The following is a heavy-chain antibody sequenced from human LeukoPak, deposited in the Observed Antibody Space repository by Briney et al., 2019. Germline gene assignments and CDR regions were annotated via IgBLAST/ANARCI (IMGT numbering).Heavy chain of an antibody. CDR2: IDISGGST. CDR3: ARDSAHIVVVPAVIPPSLDNWFDP. J-gene: IGHJ5*02. D-gene: IGHD2-2*01. V-gene: IGHV3-23*01. CDR1: GFSFSSHA. Sequence: AGGSLRLSCAASGFSFSSHAMCWVRQAPGKGLEWVSSIDISGGSTYYADSVKGRFTISRDNAKNSLYLQMNSLRAEDTAVYYCARDSAHIVVVPAVIPPSLDNWFDPWGQGTLVTVSS.